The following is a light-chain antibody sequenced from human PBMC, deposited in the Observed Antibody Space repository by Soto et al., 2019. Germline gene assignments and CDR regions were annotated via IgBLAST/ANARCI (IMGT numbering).Light chain of an antibody. CDR3: QQYYTWPPYS. CDR1: QSGSSN. Sequence: EVVLTQSPATLSLSPGDRATLSCRASQSGSSNLAWNQQKPGQSPRLLIYGASTRATGVPPRFSGSRSGTEFTLTISAVQSEDFAVYYCQQYYTWPPYSFGQGTKLDFK. CDR2: GAS. V-gene: IGKV3-15*01. J-gene: IGKJ2*03.